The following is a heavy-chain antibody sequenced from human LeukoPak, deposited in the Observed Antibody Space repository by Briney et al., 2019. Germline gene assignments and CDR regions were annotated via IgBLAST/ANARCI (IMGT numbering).Heavy chain of an antibody. CDR3: ARRSMVRGVNWDY. CDR2: INHSGST. Sequence: EPSETLSLTCAVYGGSFSGYYWNWIRQPPGKGLEWIGEINHSGSTNYNPSLKSRVTISVDTSKNQFSLKLSSVTAADTAVYYCARRSMVRGVNWDYWGQGTLVTVSS. CDR1: GGSFSGYY. D-gene: IGHD3-10*01. J-gene: IGHJ4*02. V-gene: IGHV4-34*01.